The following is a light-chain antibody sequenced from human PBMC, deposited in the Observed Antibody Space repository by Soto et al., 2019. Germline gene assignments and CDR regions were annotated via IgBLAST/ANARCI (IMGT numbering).Light chain of an antibody. CDR2: DAS. J-gene: IGKJ5*01. Sequence: EIVLTQSPATLSLSPGERATLSCLASQSVSTYLAWYQQKPGQAPRLLIYDASNRATGIPARFSGSGSGTDFTLTISGLEPEDFAVDYCPQRSSWPLPITVGQGTRLEIK. CDR3: PQRSSWPLPIT. CDR1: QSVSTY. V-gene: IGKV3-11*01.